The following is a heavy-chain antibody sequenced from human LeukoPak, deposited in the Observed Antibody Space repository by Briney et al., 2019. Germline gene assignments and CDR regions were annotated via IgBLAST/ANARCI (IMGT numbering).Heavy chain of an antibody. CDR1: EFIFSDYD. D-gene: IGHD4-23*01. CDR3: AKDHGGHLFDY. J-gene: IGHJ4*02. V-gene: IGHV3-48*03. CDR2: ISASGRTN. Sequence: GGSLRLSCDASEFIFSDYDMNWVRQAPGKGLEWVAHISASGRTNYYADAVKGRFTISRDNSKNTLYLQMNSLRAEDTAVYYCAKDHGGHLFDYWGQGTLVTISS.